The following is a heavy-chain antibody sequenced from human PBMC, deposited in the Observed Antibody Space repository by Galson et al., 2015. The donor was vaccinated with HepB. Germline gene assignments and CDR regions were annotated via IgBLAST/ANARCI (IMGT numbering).Heavy chain of an antibody. V-gene: IGHV3-23*01. D-gene: IGHD3-9*01. CDR3: AKGRRGYDILTGYEVS. J-gene: IGHJ4*02. CDR2: ISGSGGST. CDR1: GFTFSSYA. Sequence: SLRLSCAASGFTFSSYAMSWVRQAPGEGLEWVSAISGSGGSTYYADSVKGRFTISRDNSKNTLYLQMNSLRAEDTAVYYCAKGRRGYDILTGYEVSWGQGTLVTVSS.